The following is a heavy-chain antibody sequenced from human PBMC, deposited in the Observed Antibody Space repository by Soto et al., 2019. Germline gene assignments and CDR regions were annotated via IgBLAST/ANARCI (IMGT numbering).Heavy chain of an antibody. V-gene: IGHV3-21*01. D-gene: IGHD2-15*01. CDR3: ARDRGYDAHDYYYNAMDV. Sequence: EVQLVESGGGLVKPGGSLRHSCVASGFTFRTYTMNWVRQAPGKGLEWVSGIRGFSPYTFYAESVKGRFTISRDNAKNSLYLQMNSLGVEDTAMYYCARDRGYDAHDYYYNAMDVWGQWTTVTVSS. CDR2: IRGFSPYT. J-gene: IGHJ6*02. CDR1: GFTFRTYT.